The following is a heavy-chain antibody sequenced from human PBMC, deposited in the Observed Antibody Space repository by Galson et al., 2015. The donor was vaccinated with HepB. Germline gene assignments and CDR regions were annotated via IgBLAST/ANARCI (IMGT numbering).Heavy chain of an antibody. D-gene: IGHD6-13*01. V-gene: IGHV4-39*07. CDR3: ARDRSEAAAGGYYYGMDV. CDR1: GGSISSSSYY. J-gene: IGHJ6*02. CDR2: IYYSGST. Sequence: TLSLNCTVSGGSISSSSYYWGWIRQPPGKGLEWIGSIYYSGSTYYNPSLKSRVTISVDTSKNQFSLKLSSVTAADTAAYYCARDRSEAAAGGYYYGMDVWGQGTTVTVSS.